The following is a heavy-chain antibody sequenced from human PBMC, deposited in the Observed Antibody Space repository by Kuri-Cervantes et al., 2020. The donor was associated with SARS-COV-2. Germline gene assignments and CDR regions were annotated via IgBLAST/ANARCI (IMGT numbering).Heavy chain of an antibody. CDR3: ARDYYDSSGVY. D-gene: IGHD3-22*01. J-gene: IGHJ4*02. Sequence: GESLKISCAASGFTFSSYWMHWVRQAPGKGLVWVSRINSDGSSTSYADSVKGRFTISRDKAKNTLYPQMNSLRAEDTAVYYCARDYYDSSGVYWSQGTLVTVSS. V-gene: IGHV3-74*01. CDR2: INSDGSST. CDR1: GFTFSSYW.